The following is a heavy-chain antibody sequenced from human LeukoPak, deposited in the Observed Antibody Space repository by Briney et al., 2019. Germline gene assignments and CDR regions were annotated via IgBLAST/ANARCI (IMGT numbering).Heavy chain of an antibody. J-gene: IGHJ6*03. V-gene: IGHV4-34*01. CDR1: GGSFSGYY. D-gene: IGHD2-2*01. Sequence: SETLSLACAVYGGSFSGYYWSWIRQPPGKGLEWIWEINHSGSINYNPSLKSRVTISVDTSKNQFSLKLSSVTAADTAVYYCARRTHCSSTSCYANYYYYMDVWGKGTTVTVSS. CDR2: INHSGSI. CDR3: ARRTHCSSTSCYANYYYYMDV.